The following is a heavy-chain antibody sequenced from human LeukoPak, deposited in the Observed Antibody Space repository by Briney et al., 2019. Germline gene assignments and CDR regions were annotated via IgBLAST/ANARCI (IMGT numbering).Heavy chain of an antibody. V-gene: IGHV3-21*01. Sequence: NSGGSLRLSCAASGFTFTTYAMNWVRQAPGKGLEWVSSISSTSTFIYYADSVKGRFTISSDNAKNSLYLQMNSLRAEDTAVYYCARDERQCSGGSCYPSDYWGQGTLVTVSS. CDR2: ISSTSTFI. CDR3: ARDERQCSGGSCYPSDY. CDR1: GFTFTTYA. D-gene: IGHD2-15*01. J-gene: IGHJ4*02.